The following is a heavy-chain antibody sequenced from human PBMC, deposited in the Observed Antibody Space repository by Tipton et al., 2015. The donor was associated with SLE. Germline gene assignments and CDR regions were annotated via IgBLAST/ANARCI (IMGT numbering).Heavy chain of an antibody. CDR3: ARGLQDEYFDSGGFEIRFDN. V-gene: IGHV4-59*01. J-gene: IGHJ4*01. Sequence: TLSLTCTVSGGSISSYYWSWIRQPPGKGLEWIGYIYYSGSTNYNPSLKSRVTISVDTSKNQFSLKLSSVTAADTAVYYCARGLQDEYFDSGGFEIRFDNWGPGTLVTVSS. CDR1: GGSISSYY. D-gene: IGHD3-22*01. CDR2: IYYSGST.